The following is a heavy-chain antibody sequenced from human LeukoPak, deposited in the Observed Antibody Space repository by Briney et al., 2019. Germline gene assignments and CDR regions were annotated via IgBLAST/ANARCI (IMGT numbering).Heavy chain of an antibody. Sequence: ASVKVSCKASGYTFTGYYMHWVRQAPGQGLEWMGWINPNSGGTNYAQKFQGRVTMTRDTSISTAYMELSRLRSDDTAVYSCASDTALPGNPSAFDIWGQGTMVTVSS. D-gene: IGHD6-13*01. CDR1: GYTFTGYY. CDR2: INPNSGGT. V-gene: IGHV1-2*02. J-gene: IGHJ3*02. CDR3: ASDTALPGNPSAFDI.